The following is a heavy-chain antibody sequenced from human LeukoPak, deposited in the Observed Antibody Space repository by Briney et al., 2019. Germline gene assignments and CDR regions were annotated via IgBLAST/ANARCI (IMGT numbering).Heavy chain of an antibody. CDR1: GYSISSGYY. Sequence: PSETPSLTCAVSGYSISSGYYWGWIRQPPGKGLEWIGTIYHSGSTYYNPSLKSRVTISLDTSKNQFSLKLSSVTAADAAVYYCARDRPLLSAWSWFDPWGQGTLVTVSS. V-gene: IGHV4-38-2*02. CDR3: ARDRPLLSAWSWFDP. CDR2: IYHSGST. J-gene: IGHJ5*02. D-gene: IGHD6-19*01.